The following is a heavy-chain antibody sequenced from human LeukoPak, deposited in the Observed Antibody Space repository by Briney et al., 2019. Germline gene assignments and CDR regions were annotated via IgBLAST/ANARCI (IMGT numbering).Heavy chain of an antibody. CDR1: GFTFSSYA. D-gene: IGHD4-23*01. CDR3: AREGNYGGSFDY. CDR2: ISYDGSNK. J-gene: IGHJ4*02. Sequence: PGGSLRLSCAASGFTFSSYAMHWVRQAPGKGLEWVAVISYDGSNKYYADSVKGRFTISRDNSKNTLYLQMNSLRAEDTAVYYCAREGNYGGSFDYWGQGTLVTVSS. V-gene: IGHV3-30-3*01.